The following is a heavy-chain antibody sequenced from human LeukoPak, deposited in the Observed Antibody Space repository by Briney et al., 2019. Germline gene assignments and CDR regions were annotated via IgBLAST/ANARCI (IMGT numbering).Heavy chain of an antibody. D-gene: IGHD3-3*01. CDR2: IFHTGRS. CDR1: HYSISSGYF. V-gene: IGHV4-38-2*02. J-gene: IGHJ5*02. Sequence: SGTLCLTRTFSHYSISSGYFWTWVRQRPGKGLEWIGSIFHTGRSDYNPSLKSRVAISVDRSQNQLSLALSSVPAAHPAVYYCARDLGLTISDNWFDPWGQGTLVTVSS. CDR3: ARDLGLTISDNWFDP.